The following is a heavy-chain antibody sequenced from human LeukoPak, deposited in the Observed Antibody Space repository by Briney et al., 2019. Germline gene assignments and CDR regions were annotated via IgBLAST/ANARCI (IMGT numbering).Heavy chain of an antibody. D-gene: IGHD3-22*01. Sequence: PGGSLRLSCAASGCTVSDYSMSWVRQAPGKGLEWVSAISGSGSYTDYADSVKGRFTISKDISKNTLYMRMSRLRAEDTAVYFCAKRRYDSSGHFDSWGQGTLVTVSS. CDR1: GCTVSDYS. CDR2: ISGSGSYT. J-gene: IGHJ4*02. V-gene: IGHV3-23*01. CDR3: AKRRYDSSGHFDS.